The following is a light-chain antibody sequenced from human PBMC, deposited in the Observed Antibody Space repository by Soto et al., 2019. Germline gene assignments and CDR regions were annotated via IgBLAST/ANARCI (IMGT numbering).Light chain of an antibody. J-gene: IGKJ5*01. V-gene: IGKV2-30*01. Sequence: VVFPRSPLSRPATIAKPASISCRSSHSLIFSDGNTYLNWFQQRPGQSPTRLTYKVSNRESAGADTFSRSGSGNDFTLKISSVEADDVGVYYCFQETHLPPLTLGQGTSLEIK. CDR1: HSLIFSDGNTY. CDR2: KVS. CDR3: FQETHLPPLT.